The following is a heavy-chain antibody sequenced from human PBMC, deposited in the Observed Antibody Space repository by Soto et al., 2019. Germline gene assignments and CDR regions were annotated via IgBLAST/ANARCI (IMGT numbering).Heavy chain of an antibody. D-gene: IGHD5-12*01. J-gene: IGHJ4*02. CDR2: IYYSGST. CDR3: ASHNAYGTIDY. CDR1: GGSISSGDYY. V-gene: IGHV4-30-4*01. Sequence: SETLSLTCTVSGGSISSGDYYWSWIRQPPGKGLEWVGYIYYSGSTYYNPSLKSRVTMSVATSKNQFSLNLSSVTAADTAVYYCASHNAYGTIDYWGQGTLVTVSS.